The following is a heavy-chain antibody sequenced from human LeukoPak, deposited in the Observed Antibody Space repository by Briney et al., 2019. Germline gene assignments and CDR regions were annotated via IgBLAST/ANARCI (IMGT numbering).Heavy chain of an antibody. CDR1: GGSFSGYY. CDR3: ARYVVVVAARFAFDI. V-gene: IGHV4-34*01. CDR2: INHSGST. D-gene: IGHD2-15*01. J-gene: IGHJ3*02. Sequence: PSETLSLTCAVYGGSFSGYYWSWIRQPPGKGLEWIGEINHSGSTNYNPSLKSRVTISVDTSKNQFSLKLSSVTAADTAVYYCARYVVVVAARFAFDIWGQGTMVIVSS.